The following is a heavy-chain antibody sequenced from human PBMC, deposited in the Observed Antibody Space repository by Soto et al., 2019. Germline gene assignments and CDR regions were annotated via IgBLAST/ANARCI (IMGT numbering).Heavy chain of an antibody. D-gene: IGHD1-7*01. V-gene: IGHV3-21*01. Sequence: GGSLRLSCAASGFTFSSYSMNWVRQAPGKGLEWVSSISSSSSYIYYADSVKGRFTISRDNAKTSLYLQMNSLRAEDTAVYYCARDIRANYDFDYWGQGTLVTVSS. J-gene: IGHJ4*02. CDR3: ARDIRANYDFDY. CDR2: ISSSSSYI. CDR1: GFTFSSYS.